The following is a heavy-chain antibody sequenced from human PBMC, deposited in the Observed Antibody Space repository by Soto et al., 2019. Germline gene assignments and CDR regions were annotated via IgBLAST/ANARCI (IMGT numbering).Heavy chain of an antibody. CDR2: IIPNFGTV. J-gene: IGHJ4*02. CDR3: ASGQQLLGDFDY. Sequence: QVQLVQSGAEVKKPGSSVKVSCKASGGTFSSHAVSWVRQAPGQGLEWMGGIIPNFGTVNYAQKFQGRVTITADKSTSTAYMALSSLRSDDSAIYYCASGQQLLGDFDYWGQGTRVTVSS. V-gene: IGHV1-69*14. D-gene: IGHD6-13*01. CDR1: GGTFSSHA.